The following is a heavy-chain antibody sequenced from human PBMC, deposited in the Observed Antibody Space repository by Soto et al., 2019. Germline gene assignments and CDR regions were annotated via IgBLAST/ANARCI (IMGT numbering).Heavy chain of an antibody. CDR2: ISPSTGDT. Sequence: QVHLVQSGAEVKEPGAALKVSCQASGYTFTNYAISWVRQAPGHVLEWRGWISPSTGDTDQAQRFQDRVTFTLDTSTNNANMELRSLGTDDTAVYYCARCYCSIGSCYACRHPDLWGPGTPVTVSS. J-gene: IGHJ2*01. D-gene: IGHD2-15*01. CDR3: ARCYCSIGSCYACRHPDL. V-gene: IGHV1-18*01. CDR1: GYTFTNYA.